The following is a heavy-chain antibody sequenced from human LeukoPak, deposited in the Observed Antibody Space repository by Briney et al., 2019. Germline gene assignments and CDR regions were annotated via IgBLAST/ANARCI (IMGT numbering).Heavy chain of an antibody. CDR2: FSSSSSDI. CDR1: GFTFSSSS. D-gene: IGHD1-1*01. Sequence: GGSLRLSCAASGFTFSSSSMNWVRQAPGKGLEWVSSFSSSSSDISYADSVKGRFTISRDNAKNSLYLQMNSLRAEDTAVYYCAKELERRRGFDYWGQGTLVTVSS. CDR3: AKELERRRGFDY. V-gene: IGHV3-21*01. J-gene: IGHJ4*02.